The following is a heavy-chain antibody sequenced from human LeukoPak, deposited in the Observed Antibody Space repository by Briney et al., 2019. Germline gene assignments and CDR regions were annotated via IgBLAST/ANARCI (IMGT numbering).Heavy chain of an antibody. J-gene: IGHJ4*02. D-gene: IGHD2-2*01. CDR2: INPNSGGT. Sequence: ASVKVSCKASGYTFTGYYMHWVQQAPGQGLEWMGWINPNSGGTNYQGRVTMTRDTSISTAYMELSRLRSDDTAVYYCARVVVVPAAIRDWGQGTLVTVSS. V-gene: IGHV1-2*02. CDR1: GYTFTGYY. CDR3: ARVVVVPAAIRD.